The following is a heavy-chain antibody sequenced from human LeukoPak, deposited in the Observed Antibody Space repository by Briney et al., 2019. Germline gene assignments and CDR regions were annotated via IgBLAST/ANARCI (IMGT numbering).Heavy chain of an antibody. CDR1: GFTFSSYW. CDR3: ARDMEPVTTDAFDS. Sequence: GGSLRLSCAASGFTFSSYWMSWVRQAPGKGLEWVANIKQDGSEKYYVDSVKGRFTISRDNAKNSLYLQMNSLRAEDTAVYYCARDMEPVTTDAFDSWGQGTMVTVCS. CDR2: IKQDGSEK. D-gene: IGHD4-17*01. J-gene: IGHJ3*02. V-gene: IGHV3-7*03.